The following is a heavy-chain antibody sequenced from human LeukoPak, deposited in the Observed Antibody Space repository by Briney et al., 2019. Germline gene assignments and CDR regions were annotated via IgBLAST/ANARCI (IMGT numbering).Heavy chain of an antibody. CDR3: AKSLRSSYLLDY. J-gene: IGHJ4*02. CDR2: IRWDGSNT. D-gene: IGHD3-10*01. V-gene: IGHV3-43*01. CDR1: GFTFDDYT. Sequence: PGGSLRLSCVASGFTFDDYTMHWVRQAPGKGLEWVSLIRWDGSNTYYADSVKGRFTISRENSKNSLYLQMNSLRTEDTALYYCAKSLRSSYLLDYWGQGTLVTVSS.